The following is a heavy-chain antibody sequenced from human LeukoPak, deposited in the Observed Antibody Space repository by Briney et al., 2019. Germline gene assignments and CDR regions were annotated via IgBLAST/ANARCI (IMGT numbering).Heavy chain of an antibody. V-gene: IGHV1-69*05. J-gene: IGHJ4*02. CDR2: IIPIFGTA. Sequence: SVKVSCKASGGTFSSYAISWVRQAPGQGLEWMGGIIPIFGTANYAQKFQGRVTITTDESTSTAYMELSSLRSEDTAVYYCARSGGSHHKIYSSSWLIDYWGQGTLVAVSS. D-gene: IGHD6-13*01. CDR1: GGTFSSYA. CDR3: ARSGGSHHKIYSSSWLIDY.